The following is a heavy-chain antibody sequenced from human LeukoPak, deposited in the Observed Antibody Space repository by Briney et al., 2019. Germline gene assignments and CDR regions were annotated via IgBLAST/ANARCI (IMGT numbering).Heavy chain of an antibody. CDR1: GGSFNGYY. CDR2: IVQSGRT. Sequence: PSETLSLTCTVYGGSFNGYYWTWIRQPPGKGLEWMAEIVQSGRTNYSPSLESRLTLSVDTSKNQFSLKLSSVTAADTAVYYCARGSVFMGYASFDYWGQGALVTVSS. D-gene: IGHD2-2*01. CDR3: ARGSVFMGYASFDY. V-gene: IGHV4-34*12. J-gene: IGHJ4*02.